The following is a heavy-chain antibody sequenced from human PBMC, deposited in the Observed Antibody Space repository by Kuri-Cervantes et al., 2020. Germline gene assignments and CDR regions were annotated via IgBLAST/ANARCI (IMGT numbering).Heavy chain of an antibody. CDR1: GYSISSGYS. Sequence: GSLRLSCAVSGYSISSGYSWGWIRQPPGKGLEWIGKIYHSGSTYYNPSLKSRVTISVDTSNNQFSLKLSSVTAADTAVYYCARVTLSIDYGDLDAFDIWGQGTMVTVSS. J-gene: IGHJ3*02. D-gene: IGHD4-17*01. V-gene: IGHV4-38-2*01. CDR2: IYHSGST. CDR3: ARVTLSIDYGDLDAFDI.